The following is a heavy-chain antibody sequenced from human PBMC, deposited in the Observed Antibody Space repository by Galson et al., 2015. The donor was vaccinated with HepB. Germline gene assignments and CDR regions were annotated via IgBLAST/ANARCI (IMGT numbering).Heavy chain of an antibody. Sequence: QSGAEVKKPGASVKVSCKAAGYTFTSNGISWVRQAPGRRLEWVGWISANGGRTTYAWRLLGRLTLTTDTSTSTAYMELRSLRSDDTAIYYCARDRSHSLDFWCQGTLVTVSS. J-gene: IGHJ4*02. V-gene: IGHV1-18*04. D-gene: IGHD2-15*01. CDR2: ISANGGRT. CDR1: GYTFTSNG. CDR3: ARDRSHSLDF.